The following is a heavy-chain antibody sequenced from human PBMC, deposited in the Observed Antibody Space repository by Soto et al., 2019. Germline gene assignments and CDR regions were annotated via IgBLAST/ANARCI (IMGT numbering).Heavy chain of an antibody. CDR3: ATRPSRITIFGVARNDY. J-gene: IGHJ4*02. Sequence: PGGSLRLSCAASGFTFSDYYMSWIRQAPGKGLEWVSYISSSGSTIYYADSVKGRFTISRDNAKNSLYLQMNSLRAEDTAVYYCATRPSRITIFGVARNDYWGQGTLVTVSS. D-gene: IGHD3-3*01. CDR1: GFTFSDYY. V-gene: IGHV3-11*01. CDR2: ISSSGSTI.